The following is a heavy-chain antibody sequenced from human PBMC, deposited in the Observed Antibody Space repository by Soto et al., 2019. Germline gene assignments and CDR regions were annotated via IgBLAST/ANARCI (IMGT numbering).Heavy chain of an antibody. CDR2: SNTGNGNT. Sequence: ASVKVSCKASGYTFTRYAMHWVRQAPGQGLEWMGWSNTGNGNTHYSQKFQGRVTFTRDASATTAYLELSSLTSEDTAVYFCARNVDYFDPWGQGTMVTVSS. J-gene: IGHJ5*02. V-gene: IGHV1-3*04. CDR3: ARNVDYFDP. D-gene: IGHD3-10*01. CDR1: GYTFTRYA.